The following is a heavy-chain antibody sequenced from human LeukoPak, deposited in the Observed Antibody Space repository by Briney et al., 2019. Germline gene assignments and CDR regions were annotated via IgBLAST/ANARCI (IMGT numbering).Heavy chain of an antibody. J-gene: IGHJ4*02. CDR1: GDSRTTSY. Sequence: SETLSLTRSVSGDSRTTSYWNWIRQPPGQGLEWIGSIFYSGNTKYNPALQSRVTISVDTSKNQFSLEVNSVTAADTAVYYCARGRLSPSAFRPFEHWGRGTLVTVSS. CDR3: ARGRLSPSAFRPFEH. CDR2: IFYSGNT. V-gene: IGHV4-59*01. D-gene: IGHD2/OR15-2a*01.